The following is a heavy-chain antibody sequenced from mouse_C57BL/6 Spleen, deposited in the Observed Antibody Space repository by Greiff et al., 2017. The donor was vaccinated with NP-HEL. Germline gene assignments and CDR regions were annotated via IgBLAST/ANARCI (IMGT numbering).Heavy chain of an antibody. D-gene: IGHD1-1*01. Sequence: VQLQQSGAELAKPGASVKLSCKASGYTFTSYWMHWVKQRSGQGLEWIGYINPSSGYTKYNQKFKDKATLTADKSSSTAYMQLSSLTYEDTAVYYCARVDYGSSPNYWGQGTTLTVSS. CDR1: GYTFTSYW. J-gene: IGHJ2*01. CDR3: ARVDYGSSPNY. V-gene: IGHV1-7*01. CDR2: INPSSGYT.